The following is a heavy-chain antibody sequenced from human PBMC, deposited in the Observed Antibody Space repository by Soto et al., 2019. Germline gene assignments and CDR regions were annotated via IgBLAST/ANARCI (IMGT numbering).Heavy chain of an antibody. CDR2: INHSGST. CDR3: ARDKITGLFDY. J-gene: IGHJ4*02. D-gene: IGHD2-8*02. Sequence: SETLSLTCPVYGGSFSGYYWSWIRQPPGKGLEWIGEINHSGSTNYNPSLKSRVTISVDTSKNQFSLKLTSVTAADTAVYYCARDKITGLFDYWGQGTLVTVSS. V-gene: IGHV4-34*01. CDR1: GGSFSGYY.